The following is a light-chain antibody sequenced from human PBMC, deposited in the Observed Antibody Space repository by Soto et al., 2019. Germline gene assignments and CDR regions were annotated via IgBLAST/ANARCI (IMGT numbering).Light chain of an antibody. Sequence: DIVMTQSPDVLAVSLGERATINCKSSQSVLHSSNNKNSLDWYQQKPGQPPKLLIYWASTRESGVPDRFSGSGSGTDFTLTISSLQAEDVAVYYCHQYYSTPYTFGPGTKLEIK. CDR2: WAS. CDR1: QSVLHSSNNKNS. CDR3: HQYYSTPYT. V-gene: IGKV4-1*01. J-gene: IGKJ2*01.